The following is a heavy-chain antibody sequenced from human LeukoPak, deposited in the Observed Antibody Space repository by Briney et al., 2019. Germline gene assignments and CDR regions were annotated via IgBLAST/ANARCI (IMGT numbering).Heavy chain of an antibody. J-gene: IGHJ4*02. D-gene: IGHD3-3*01. CDR3: ARARDYNFWSANPGLDY. Sequence: SETLSLTCAVYGGSFSDYYWSWIRQPPGKGQEWIGEINHSGSTNYNPSLKSRVTISVDTSKNQFSLKLSSVTAADTAMYYCARARDYNFWSANPGLDYWGQGALVTVSS. CDR2: INHSGST. CDR1: GGSFSDYY. V-gene: IGHV4-34*01.